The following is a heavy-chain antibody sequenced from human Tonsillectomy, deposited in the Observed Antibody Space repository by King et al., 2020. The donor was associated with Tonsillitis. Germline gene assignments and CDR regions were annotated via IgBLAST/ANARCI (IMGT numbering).Heavy chain of an antibody. J-gene: IGHJ6*03. CDR1: GGSISSYY. Sequence: QPQESGPGLVKPSETLSLTCTVSGGSISSYYWSWIRQPPGKGLEWIGYIYYSGSTNYNPSLKSRVTISVDTSKNQFSLKLSSVTAADTAVYYCARGDIVVVPAAIEDIYYYMDVWGKGTTVTVSS. CDR2: IYYSGST. V-gene: IGHV4-59*01. CDR3: ARGDIVVVPAAIEDIYYYMDV. D-gene: IGHD2-2*01.